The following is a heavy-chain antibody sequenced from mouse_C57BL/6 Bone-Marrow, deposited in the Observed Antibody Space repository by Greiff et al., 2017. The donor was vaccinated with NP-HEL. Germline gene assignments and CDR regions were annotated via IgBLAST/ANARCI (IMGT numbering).Heavy chain of an antibody. CDR1: GFSLTSYG. V-gene: IGHV2-2*01. CDR2: KWGGGST. Sequence: VKVVGSGPGLVQPSQSLSITCPVPGFSLTSYGVHWVRQSPGKGLGGLGGKWGGGSTDYNAAFISRLSISKDNSKSQVFFKMNSLQADDTAIYYCARKGGYDRTWFAYWGQGTLVTVSA. J-gene: IGHJ3*01. D-gene: IGHD3-1*01. CDR3: ARKGGYDRTWFAY.